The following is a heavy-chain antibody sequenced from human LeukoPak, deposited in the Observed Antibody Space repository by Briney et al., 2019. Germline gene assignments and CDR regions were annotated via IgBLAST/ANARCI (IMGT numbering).Heavy chain of an antibody. J-gene: IGHJ4*02. D-gene: IGHD3-10*01. Sequence: GGSLRLSCFGSGFTFSNYWMTWLRQAPGGGLEWGANIKEDGSVIYYADSVGGRFTISRDNAKNSLYLQMNSLRVEDTAVYYCATGRWYGEFAGSGFNDWGQGILVTVSS. CDR3: ATGRWYGEFAGSGFND. CDR2: IKEDGSVI. CDR1: GFTFSNYW. V-gene: IGHV3-7*01.